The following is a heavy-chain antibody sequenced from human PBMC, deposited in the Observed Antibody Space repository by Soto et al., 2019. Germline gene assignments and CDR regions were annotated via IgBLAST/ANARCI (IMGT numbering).Heavy chain of an antibody. J-gene: IGHJ4*02. CDR3: ARFWSGYSAQYYFDY. V-gene: IGHV4-59*12. CDR2: ISNTGRT. Sequence: SETLSLTCTVSGGSITTYYWSWIRQPPGGGLEWIGYISNTGRTNYNPSLESRVTISADKSISTAYLQWSSLKASDTAMYYCARFWSGYSAQYYFDYWGQGTLVTVSS. D-gene: IGHD3-3*01. CDR1: GGSITTYY.